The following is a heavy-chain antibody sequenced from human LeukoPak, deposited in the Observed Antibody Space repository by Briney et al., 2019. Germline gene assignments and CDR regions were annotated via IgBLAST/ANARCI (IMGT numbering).Heavy chain of an antibody. CDR3: ARGGYCSGGSCYSVGYYYYYMDV. CDR1: GFTFSSYA. CDR2: ISSNGGST. Sequence: GGSLRLSCAASGFTFSSYAMHWVRQAPGKGLEYVSAISSNGGSTYYANSVKGRFTISRDNSKNTLYLQMGSLRAEDMAVYYCARGGYCSGGSCYSVGYYYYYMDVWGKGTTVTVSS. V-gene: IGHV3-64*01. D-gene: IGHD2-15*01. J-gene: IGHJ6*03.